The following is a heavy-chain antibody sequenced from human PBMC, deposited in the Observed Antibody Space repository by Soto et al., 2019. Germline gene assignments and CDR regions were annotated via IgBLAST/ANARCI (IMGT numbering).Heavy chain of an antibody. J-gene: IGHJ4*02. V-gene: IGHV3-9*01. CDR3: VKDSESSGYLTNLDY. Sequence: GGSVRLSCVASGFTFDDYAIHWVRQTPGKGLEWVSGLTWNGEVLGYADSVKGRFTISRDNAKNSLYLEMNSLRPEDTALYYCVKDSESSGYLTNLDYWGQGTLVTVSS. CDR1: GFTFDDYA. CDR2: LTWNGEVL. D-gene: IGHD3-22*01.